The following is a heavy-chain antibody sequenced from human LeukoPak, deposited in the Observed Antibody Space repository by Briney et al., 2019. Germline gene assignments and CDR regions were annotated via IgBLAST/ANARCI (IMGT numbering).Heavy chain of an antibody. D-gene: IGHD3-10*01. CDR1: GGSISSYY. V-gene: IGHV4-59*01. CDR3: ASGFGDFENPHPHFDY. CDR2: IYYSGST. Sequence: PSETLSLTCTVSGGSISSYYWSWIRQPPGKGLEWIGYIYYSGSTNYNPSLKSRVTISVDTSKNQFSLKLSSVTAADTAVYCCASGFGDFENPHPHFDYWGQGTLVTVSS. J-gene: IGHJ4*02.